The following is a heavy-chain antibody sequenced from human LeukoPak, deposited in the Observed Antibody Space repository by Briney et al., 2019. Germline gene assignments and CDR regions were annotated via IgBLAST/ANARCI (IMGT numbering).Heavy chain of an antibody. CDR1: GFNVSGNY. CDR3: AGAHSSSWSVF. Sequence: GGSLRLSCATSGFNVSGNYMSWVRQAPGKGLEWVSVIYSGGNTYYAESVKGRFTISRDNSKNTVYLQMNSLRAEDTAVYYCAGAHSSSWSVFWGRGALVTDSS. V-gene: IGHV3-53*01. CDR2: IYSGGNT. D-gene: IGHD6-13*01. J-gene: IGHJ5*01.